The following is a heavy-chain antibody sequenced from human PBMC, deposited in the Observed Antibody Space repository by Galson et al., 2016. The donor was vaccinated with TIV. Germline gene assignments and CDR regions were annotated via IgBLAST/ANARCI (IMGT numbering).Heavy chain of an antibody. Sequence: SLRLSCAASGFNFRTYAMHWVRQAPGKGLEWVAVIWYDGGNKYYGDSVKGRVTISRDNSKNTLYLQMNSLTTEDTAVYFCARDVHWYFDLWGQGTLITVSS. J-gene: IGHJ2*01. V-gene: IGHV3-33*01. CDR3: ARDVHWYFDL. CDR1: GFNFRTYA. CDR2: IWYDGGNK.